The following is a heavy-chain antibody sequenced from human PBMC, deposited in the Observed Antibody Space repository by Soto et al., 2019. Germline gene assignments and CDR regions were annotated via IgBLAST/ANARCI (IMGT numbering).Heavy chain of an antibody. V-gene: IGHV3-33*01. CDR2: IWYDGSNK. CDR3: ARARRDYGDYYFDY. CDR1: GFTFSSYG. J-gene: IGHJ4*02. Sequence: QVQLVESGGGVVQPGRSLRLSCAASGFTFSSYGMHWVRQAPGKGLEWVAVIWYDGSNKYYADSVKGRFTISRDNSKNTLYLQMNSLRAEDTAVYYCARARRDYGDYYFDYWGQGTLVTVSS. D-gene: IGHD4-17*01.